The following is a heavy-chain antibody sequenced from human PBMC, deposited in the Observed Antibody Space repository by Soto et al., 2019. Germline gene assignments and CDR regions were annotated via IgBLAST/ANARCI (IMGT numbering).Heavy chain of an antibody. V-gene: IGHV3-74*01. CDR1: GFTFSNYW. Sequence: EVKLVESGGGLVQPGGSLRLSCAASGFTFSNYWMYWVRQAPGQGLVWVSRINSDGSVSRYADFVKGRLTISRDNVKNTLYLQMNRLRVEDTAVYYCARGDCVGGSCYSLAGSFYYYMDVWGKGTTVTVFS. J-gene: IGHJ6*03. CDR3: ARGDCVGGSCYSLAGSFYYYMDV. D-gene: IGHD2-15*01. CDR2: INSDGSVS.